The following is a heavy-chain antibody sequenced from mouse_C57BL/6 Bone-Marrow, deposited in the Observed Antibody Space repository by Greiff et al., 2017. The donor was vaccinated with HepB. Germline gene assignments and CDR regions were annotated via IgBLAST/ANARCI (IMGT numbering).Heavy chain of an antibody. Sequence: QVQLKQSGAELARPGASVKLSCKASGYTFTSYGISWVKQRTGQGLEWIGEIYPRSGNTYYNEKFKGKATLTADKSSSTAYMELRSLTSEDSAVYFCAKGGDGYYSFAYWGQGTLVTVSA. D-gene: IGHD2-3*01. CDR3: AKGGDGYYSFAY. V-gene: IGHV1-81*01. CDR1: GYTFTSYG. J-gene: IGHJ3*01. CDR2: IYPRSGNT.